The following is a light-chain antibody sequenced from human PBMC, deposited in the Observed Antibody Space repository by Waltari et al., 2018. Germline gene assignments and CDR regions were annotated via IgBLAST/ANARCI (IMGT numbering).Light chain of an antibody. V-gene: IGKV1-39*01. Sequence: DIQMTQSPTSLSASIGDRVTITCRASRSIGNHLNWYQQKSGKAPQLLIYITSNLASGVPSRCSGSGSGTDFALTITDLQADDLATYYCQQTFTVPPYTFGQGTKLEI. CDR3: QQTFTVPPYT. J-gene: IGKJ2*01. CDR2: ITS. CDR1: RSIGNH.